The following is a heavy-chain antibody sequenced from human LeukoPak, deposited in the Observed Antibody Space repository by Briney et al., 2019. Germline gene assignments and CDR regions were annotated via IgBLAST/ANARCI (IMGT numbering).Heavy chain of an antibody. CDR1: GFTLSSYS. CDR2: ISSSSSYI. D-gene: IGHD1-26*01. Sequence: GGSLRLSCAASGFTLSSYSMNWVRQAPGKGLEWVSSISSSSSYIYYADSVKGRFTISRDNAKNSLYLQMNSLRAEDTAVYYCARGGSRGATPFDYWGQGTLVTVSS. V-gene: IGHV3-21*01. CDR3: ARGGSRGATPFDY. J-gene: IGHJ4*02.